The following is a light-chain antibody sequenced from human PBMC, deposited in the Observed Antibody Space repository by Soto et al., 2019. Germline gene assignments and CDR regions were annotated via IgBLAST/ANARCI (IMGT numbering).Light chain of an antibody. CDR2: EGS. CDR3: CSYAGSSTFSVL. V-gene: IGLV2-23*03. J-gene: IGLJ2*01. CDR1: SSDVGSYNL. Sequence: QAVLTQPASVSGSPGQSITISCTGTSSDVGSYNLVSWYQQHPGKAPKLMIYEGSNRPSGVSNRFSGSKSGNTASLTISGLQAEDEADYYCCSYAGSSTFSVLFGGGTKLTVL.